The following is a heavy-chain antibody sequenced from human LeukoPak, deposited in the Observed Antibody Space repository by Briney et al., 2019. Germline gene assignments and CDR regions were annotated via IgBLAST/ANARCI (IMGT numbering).Heavy chain of an antibody. J-gene: IGHJ4*02. CDR2: INPNSGGT. V-gene: IGHV1-2*02. D-gene: IGHD2-2*02. CDR3: ARAYCSSTRCHRVDY. CDR1: GYTFTGYY. Sequence: ASVKVSCKASGYTFTGYYMHWVRQAPGQGPEWMGWINPNSGGTNYVQKFLGRVTMTRDTSISTAYMEPSRLRSDDTAVYYCARAYCSSTRCHRVDYWGQGTLVTVSS.